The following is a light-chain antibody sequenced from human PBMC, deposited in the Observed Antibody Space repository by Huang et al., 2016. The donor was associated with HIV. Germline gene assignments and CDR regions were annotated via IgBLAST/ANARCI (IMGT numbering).Light chain of an antibody. V-gene: IGKV1-9*01. J-gene: IGKJ5*01. CDR3: QQLYGYPLT. CDR1: QDITND. CDR2: SAS. Sequence: IQLTQSPSSLSGSVGDRVTITCRASQDITNDLAWYQQKPGKAPNLLISSASTLHNGVPSRFSGSGSGTDFTLIISNLQPEDSATYYCQQLYGYPLTFGQGTRLEI.